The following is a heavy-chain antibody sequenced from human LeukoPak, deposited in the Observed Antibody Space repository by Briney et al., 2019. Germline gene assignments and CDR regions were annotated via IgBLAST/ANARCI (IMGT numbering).Heavy chain of an antibody. CDR2: ISSSGSTI. V-gene: IGHV3-48*03. CDR1: GFTFSSYE. D-gene: IGHD3-3*01. J-gene: IGHJ4*02. CDR3: ATLEVEFDY. Sequence: GGSLRLSCAASGFTFSSYEMNWVRQAPGKGLEWVSYISSSGSTIYYADSVKGRFAISRDNAKNSLYLQMNSLRAEDTAVYYCATLEVEFDYWGQGTLVTVSS.